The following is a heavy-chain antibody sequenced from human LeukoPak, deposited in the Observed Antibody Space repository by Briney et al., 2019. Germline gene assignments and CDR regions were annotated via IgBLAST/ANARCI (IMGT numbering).Heavy chain of an antibody. V-gene: IGHV3-53*01. J-gene: IGHJ4*02. CDR1: GSTVSSNY. D-gene: IGHD1-26*01. Sequence: GGSLRLSCAASGSTVSSNYMSWVRQAPGKGLEWVSVIYSGGSTYYADSVKGRFTISRDNSKNTLYLQMNSLRAEDTAVYYCAREGGATNHFDYWGQGTLVTVSS. CDR2: IYSGGST. CDR3: AREGGATNHFDY.